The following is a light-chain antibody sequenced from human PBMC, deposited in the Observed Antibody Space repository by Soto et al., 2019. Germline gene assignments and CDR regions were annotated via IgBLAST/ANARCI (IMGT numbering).Light chain of an antibody. J-gene: IGKJ1*01. V-gene: IGKV3-15*01. Sequence: EIVMTQSPATLSVSPGERATLSCRASQSVSSNLAWYRQKPGQAPRLLIYGASTRATGIPARFSGSGSGTEFTLTISSLQSEDFAVYYCQQYNNWPPKWTFGQGTKVEIK. CDR2: GAS. CDR1: QSVSSN. CDR3: QQYNNWPPKWT.